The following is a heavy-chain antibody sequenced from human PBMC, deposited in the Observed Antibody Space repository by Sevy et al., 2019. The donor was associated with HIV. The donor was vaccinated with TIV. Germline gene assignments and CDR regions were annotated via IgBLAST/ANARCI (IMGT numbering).Heavy chain of an antibody. J-gene: IGHJ4*02. Sequence: ASVKDSCKASGYTFTSYDINWVRQATGQGLEWMGWMNPNSGNTGYAQKFQGRVTMTRHTSISTAYMELISLRSEDTAVYYCARGRVEFYFYYSSGYSDYWGQGTLVTVSS. CDR2: MNPNSGNT. V-gene: IGHV1-8*01. D-gene: IGHD3-22*01. CDR1: GYTFTSYD. CDR3: ARGRVEFYFYYSSGYSDY.